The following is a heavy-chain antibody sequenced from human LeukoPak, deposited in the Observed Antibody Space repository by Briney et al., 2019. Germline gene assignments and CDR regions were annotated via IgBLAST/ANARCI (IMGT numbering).Heavy chain of an antibody. Sequence: ASVKASCKASGYTFTSYGISWVRQAPGQGLEWTGWISAYNGNTNYAQKLQGRVTMTTDTSTSTAYMELRSLRSDDTAVYYCARDQDYYYDSSGPSYYYYGMDVWGQGTTVTVSS. J-gene: IGHJ6*02. CDR2: ISAYNGNT. V-gene: IGHV1-18*01. D-gene: IGHD3-22*01. CDR1: GYTFTSYG. CDR3: ARDQDYYYDSSGPSYYYYGMDV.